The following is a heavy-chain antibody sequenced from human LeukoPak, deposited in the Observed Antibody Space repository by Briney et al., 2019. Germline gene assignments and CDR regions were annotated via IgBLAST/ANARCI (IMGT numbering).Heavy chain of an antibody. D-gene: IGHD2-21*02. V-gene: IGHV3-7*03. CDR2: IKQDGSEK. CDR1: GFTFSTNW. CDR3: ARGIPYCGGDCYLGHLDF. Sequence: GGSLRLSCAASGFTFSTNWMSWVRQAPGKGLEWVANIKQDGSEKYYVDSVKGRFTISRDNAKNSLYLQMNSLRAEDTAVYYCARGIPYCGGDCYLGHLDFWGQGTLVTVSS. J-gene: IGHJ4*02.